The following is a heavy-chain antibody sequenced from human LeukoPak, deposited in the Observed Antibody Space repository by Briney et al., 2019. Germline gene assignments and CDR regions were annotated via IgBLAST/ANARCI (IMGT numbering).Heavy chain of an antibody. V-gene: IGHV3-30*18. Sequence: PGGSLRLSCAASGFTFSSYGMHWVRQAPGKGLEWVAVIPYDGSNKYYADSVKGRFTISRDNSKNTLYLQMNSLRAEDTAVYYCAKDAPSYDILTGYYNWFDPWGQGTLVTVSS. CDR3: AKDAPSYDILTGYYNWFDP. CDR2: IPYDGSNK. CDR1: GFTFSSYG. J-gene: IGHJ5*02. D-gene: IGHD3-9*01.